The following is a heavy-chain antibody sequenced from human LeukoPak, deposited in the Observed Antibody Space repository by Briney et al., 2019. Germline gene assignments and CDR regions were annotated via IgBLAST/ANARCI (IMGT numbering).Heavy chain of an antibody. D-gene: IGHD1-26*01. CDR1: GGSFSGYY. CDR2: INHSGST. Sequence: SETLSLTCAVYGGSFSGYYWSWIRRPPGKGLEWIGEINHSGSTNYNPSLKSRVTISVDTSKNQFSLKLSSVTAADTAVYYCARETRLSGSYWFDPWGQGTLVTVSS. J-gene: IGHJ5*02. V-gene: IGHV4-34*01. CDR3: ARETRLSGSYWFDP.